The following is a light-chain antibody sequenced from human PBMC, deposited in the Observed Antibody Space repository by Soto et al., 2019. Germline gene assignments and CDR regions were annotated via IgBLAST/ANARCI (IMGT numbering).Light chain of an antibody. CDR3: QQTYSAPWT. CDR1: QNVSGY. J-gene: IGKJ1*01. CDR2: AAS. Sequence: DIQMTQSPSSLSASVGDRVTITCRASQNVSGYLCWYQHKPGQAPNLLIYAASTLQIGVSSRFSGGGSGTDFTLTISSLQPDDFATYYCQQTYSAPWTFGQGTKVEI. V-gene: IGKV1-39*01.